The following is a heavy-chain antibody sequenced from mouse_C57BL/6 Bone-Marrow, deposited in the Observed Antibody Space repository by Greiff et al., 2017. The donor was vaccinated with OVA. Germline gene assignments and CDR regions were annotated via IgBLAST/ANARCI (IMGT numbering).Heavy chain of an antibody. CDR2: IYPSDSDT. D-gene: IGHD2-4*01. CDR1: GYTFTSYW. J-gene: IGHJ4*01. CDR3: ARNYDYFYAMDY. V-gene: IGHV1-61*01. Sequence: QVQLKQPGAELVRPGSSVKLSCKASGYTFTSYWMDWVKQRPGQGLEWIGNIYPSDSDTHYNQKFKDKATLTVDKSYSTAYMQLSSLTSEDSAVYYCARNYDYFYAMDYWGQGTSVTVSS.